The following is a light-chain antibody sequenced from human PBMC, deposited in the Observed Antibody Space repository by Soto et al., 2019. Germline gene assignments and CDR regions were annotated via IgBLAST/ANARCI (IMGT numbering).Light chain of an antibody. CDR3: SSYTSSSLYV. CDR2: DVS. V-gene: IGLV2-14*01. J-gene: IGLJ1*01. Sequence: QSALTQPASVSGSPGQSITISCTGTSSDVGGYNYVSWYQQLPGKAPKLMIYDVSDRPSGVSNRFSGSKSGNTASLTISGLQAEDEADYYCSSYTSSSLYVFGTGTKGTVL. CDR1: SSDVGGYNY.